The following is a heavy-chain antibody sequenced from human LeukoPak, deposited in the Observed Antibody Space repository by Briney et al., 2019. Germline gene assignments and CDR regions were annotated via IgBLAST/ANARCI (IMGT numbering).Heavy chain of an antibody. CDR1: GGSFSGYY. J-gene: IGHJ3*02. CDR3: ARANYGSGNDAFDI. CDR2: INHSGST. D-gene: IGHD3-10*01. V-gene: IGHV4-34*01. Sequence: SETLSLTCAVYGGSFSGYYWSWIRQPPGKGLEWIGEINHSGSTNYNPSLKSRGTISVDTSKNQFSLKLSSVTAADTAVYYCARANYGSGNDAFDIWGQGTMVTVSS.